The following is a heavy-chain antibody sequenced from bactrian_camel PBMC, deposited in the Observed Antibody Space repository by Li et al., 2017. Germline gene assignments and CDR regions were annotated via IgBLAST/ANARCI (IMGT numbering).Heavy chain of an antibody. V-gene: IGHV3S40*01. J-gene: IGHJ6*01. D-gene: IGHD5*01. CDR3: TTVYTTLDTVCC. CDR2: TSGVGST. CDR1: GFTVSDYD. Sequence: DVQLVESGGGLVQPGGSLRLSCATSGFTVSDYDVIWVRQAPGKGLEWVSTSGVGSTYYAHSVKGRFTFSRDNSKNTLFLQMDSLKTEDTALYYCTTVYTTLDTVCCPGPGDPGHRL.